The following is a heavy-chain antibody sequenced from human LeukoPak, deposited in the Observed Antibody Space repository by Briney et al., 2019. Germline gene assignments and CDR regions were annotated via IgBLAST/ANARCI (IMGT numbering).Heavy chain of an antibody. CDR2: SYYSGST. J-gene: IGHJ4*02. CDR3: ARVGSGSFDY. D-gene: IGHD6-19*01. Sequence: SETLSLTCTVSRGSLSTYRWSWIRPPPGKGLEWIGYSYYSGSTYCNPSLKTRVTISVDTSKNQFSLKLSSVTAADTAVYYCARVGSGSFDYWGQGTLVTVSS. V-gene: IGHV4-59*01. CDR1: RGSLSTYR.